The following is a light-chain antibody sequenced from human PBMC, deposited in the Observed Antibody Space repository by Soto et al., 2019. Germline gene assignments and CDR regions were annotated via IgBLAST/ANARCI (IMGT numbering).Light chain of an antibody. CDR3: QQYGRSPLT. CDR2: GAS. Sequence: EIVLTQSPGTLSLSPGERATLSCRASQSVTSSYLAWYQQKPGQAPRLLIYGASSRATGIPDRFSGSGSGTDFPPTISRLEPEDFAVYYCQQYGRSPLTFGGGTKVEIK. J-gene: IGKJ4*01. V-gene: IGKV3-20*01. CDR1: QSVTSSY.